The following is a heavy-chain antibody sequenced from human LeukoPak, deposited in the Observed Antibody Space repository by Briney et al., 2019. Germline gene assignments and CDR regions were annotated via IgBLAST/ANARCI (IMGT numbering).Heavy chain of an antibody. CDR3: TTGESDQFDY. Sequence: GGSLRLSCAASGFTFSTYAMSWVRQAPGKGLEWVGRIKSKTDGGTTDYAAPVKGRFTISRDDSKNTLYLQMNSLKTEDTAVYYCTTGESDQFDYWGQGTLVTVSS. CDR1: GFTFSTYA. CDR2: IKSKTDGGTT. J-gene: IGHJ4*02. V-gene: IGHV3-15*01. D-gene: IGHD5-24*01.